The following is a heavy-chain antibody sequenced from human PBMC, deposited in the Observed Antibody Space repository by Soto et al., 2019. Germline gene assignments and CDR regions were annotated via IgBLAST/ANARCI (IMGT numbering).Heavy chain of an antibody. CDR2: ISSISSYI. CDR1: GFTFSSYS. V-gene: IGHV3-21*01. CDR3: ARVAPSIYSTPNTLDY. J-gene: IGHJ4*02. D-gene: IGHD3-9*01. Sequence: GALRLSCAASGFTFSSYSMNWVRQAPGKGLEWVSSISSISSYIYYADSVKGRFTISRDNAKNSLYLQMNSLRAEDTAVYYCARVAPSIYSTPNTLDYWGQGTLVTVSS.